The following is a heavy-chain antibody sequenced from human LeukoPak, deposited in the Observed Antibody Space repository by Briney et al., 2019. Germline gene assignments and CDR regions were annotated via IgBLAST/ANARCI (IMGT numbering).Heavy chain of an antibody. CDR3: ARAFGGSTLDFFDY. CDR2: ISSSSSYI. J-gene: IGHJ4*02. V-gene: IGHV3-21*01. D-gene: IGHD2-15*01. Sequence: GSLRLSCAASGFTFSSYSMNWVRQAPGKGLEWVSSISSSSSYIYYADSVKGRFTISRDNAKNSLYLQMNSLRAEDTAVYYCARAFGGSTLDFFDYWGQGTLVTVSS. CDR1: GFTFSSYS.